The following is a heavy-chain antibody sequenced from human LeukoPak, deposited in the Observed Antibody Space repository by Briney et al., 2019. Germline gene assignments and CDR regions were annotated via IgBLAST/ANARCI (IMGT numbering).Heavy chain of an antibody. CDR2: IYSTGST. V-gene: IGHV4-4*07. J-gene: IGHJ6*02. CDR3: AREDPQTTVPEGLDV. CDR1: GGSISSYY. Sequence: SETLSLTCTVSGGSISSYYWSWIRQPAGKGLEWIGRIYSTGSTNYNPSLKSRVTMSVDTSKNQFSLRLSSVTAADTAVYYCAREDPQTTVPEGLDVWGQGTTVTVSS. D-gene: IGHD4-17*01.